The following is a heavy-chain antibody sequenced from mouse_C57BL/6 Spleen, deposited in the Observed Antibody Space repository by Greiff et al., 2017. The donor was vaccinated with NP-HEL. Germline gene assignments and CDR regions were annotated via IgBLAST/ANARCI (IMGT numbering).Heavy chain of an antibody. V-gene: IGHV1-80*01. CDR3: ARDAYYGSSYGAMDY. CDR1: GYAFSSYW. J-gene: IGHJ4*01. CDR2: IYPGDGDT. Sequence: VKLMESGAELVKPGASVKISCKASGYAFSSYWMNWVKQRPGKGLEWIGQIYPGDGDTNYNGKFKGKATLTADKSSSTAYMQLSSLTSEDSAVYFCARDAYYGSSYGAMDYWGQGTSVTVSS. D-gene: IGHD1-1*01.